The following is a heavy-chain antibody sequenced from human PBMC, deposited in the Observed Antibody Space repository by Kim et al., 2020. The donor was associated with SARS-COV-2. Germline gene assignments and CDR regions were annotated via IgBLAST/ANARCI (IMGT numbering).Heavy chain of an antibody. CDR3: ARDLSYSIGWQYFQH. V-gene: IGHV1-69*13. CDR2: IIPIFGTA. J-gene: IGHJ1*01. Sequence: SVKVSCKASGGTFSSYAISWVRQAPGQGLEWMGGIIPIFGTANYAQKFQGRVTITADESTSTAYMELSSLRSEDTAVYYCARDLSYSIGWQYFQHWGQGTLVTVSS. D-gene: IGHD6-19*01. CDR1: GGTFSSYA.